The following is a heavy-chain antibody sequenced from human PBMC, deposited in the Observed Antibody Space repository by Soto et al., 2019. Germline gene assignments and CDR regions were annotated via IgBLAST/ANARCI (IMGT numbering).Heavy chain of an antibody. D-gene: IGHD3-9*01. Sequence: PGGSLRLSCAASGFTFDDYAMHWVRQAPGKGLEWVSGISWNSGSIGYADSVKGRFTISRDNAKNSLYLQMNSLRAEDTALYYCAKDMGYDILTGSFFDYWGQGTLVTVSS. CDR2: ISWNSGSI. V-gene: IGHV3-9*01. CDR1: GFTFDDYA. CDR3: AKDMGYDILTGSFFDY. J-gene: IGHJ4*02.